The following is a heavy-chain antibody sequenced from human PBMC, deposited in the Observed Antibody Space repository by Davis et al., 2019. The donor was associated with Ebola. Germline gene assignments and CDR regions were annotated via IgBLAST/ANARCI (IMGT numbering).Heavy chain of an antibody. CDR3: ARHKYSSSWYFGSGKYYFDY. Sequence: AASVKVSCKASGYTFTSYDINWVRQATGQGLEWMGWMNPNSGNTGYAQKFQGRVTMTRNTSISTAYMELSSLRSEDTAVYYCARHKYSSSWYFGSGKYYFDYWGQGTLVTVSS. CDR2: MNPNSGNT. J-gene: IGHJ4*02. V-gene: IGHV1-8*01. D-gene: IGHD6-13*01. CDR1: GYTFTSYD.